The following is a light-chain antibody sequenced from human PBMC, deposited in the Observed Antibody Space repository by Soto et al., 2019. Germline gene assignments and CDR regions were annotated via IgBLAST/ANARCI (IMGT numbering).Light chain of an antibody. J-gene: IGKJ1*01. V-gene: IGKV1-5*03. CDR3: QPYNSYSRT. CDR2: KAS. Sequence: DIHMTQSPSTLSASVGDRVTITCRASQSISSWLAWYQQKPGKAPKLLIYKASSLESGVPSRFSGSGSGTEFTLTVSSLQPDDFATYYCQPYNSYSRTFGQGTKVEIK. CDR1: QSISSW.